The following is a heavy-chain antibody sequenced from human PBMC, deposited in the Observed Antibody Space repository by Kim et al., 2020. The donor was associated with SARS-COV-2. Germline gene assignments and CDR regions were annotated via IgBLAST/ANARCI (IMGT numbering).Heavy chain of an antibody. CDR3: ARGLGYCSSTSCYTVYYYYGMDV. J-gene: IGHJ6*02. Sequence: SVKVSCKASGGTFSSYAISWVRQAPGQGLEWMGGIIPIFGTANYAQKFQGRVTITADESTSTAYMELSSLRSEDTAVYYCARGLGYCSSTSCYTVYYYYGMDVWGQGTTVTVSS. D-gene: IGHD2-2*02. CDR1: GGTFSSYA. CDR2: IIPIFGTA. V-gene: IGHV1-69*13.